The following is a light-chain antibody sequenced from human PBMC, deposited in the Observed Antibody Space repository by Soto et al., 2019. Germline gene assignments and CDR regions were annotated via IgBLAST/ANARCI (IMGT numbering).Light chain of an antibody. CDR2: WAS. V-gene: IGKV4-1*01. CDR1: QSVLYSSTNKKS. CDR3: QQYYSTPPYT. Sequence: DIVMTTSPDSLAVSLGERATINCTSSQSVLYSSTNKKSLAWYQQKPGQPPKLLIYWASTRESGVPDRFSVSGSGTDFTLTISSLQAEDVAVYYCQQYYSTPPYTFGHGNKLEIK. J-gene: IGKJ2*01.